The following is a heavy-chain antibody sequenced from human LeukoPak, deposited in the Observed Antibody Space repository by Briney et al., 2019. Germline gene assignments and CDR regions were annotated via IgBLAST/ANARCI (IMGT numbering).Heavy chain of an antibody. Sequence: GESLKISCKCSGYSFTSYWIGWVRQMPGKGLEWMGIIYPGDSDTRYSPSFQGQVTISADKSISTAYLQWSSLKASDTAMYYCARRAGIAARMGWFDPWGQGTLVTVSS. D-gene: IGHD6-6*01. J-gene: IGHJ5*02. CDR1: GYSFTSYW. V-gene: IGHV5-51*01. CDR2: IYPGDSDT. CDR3: ARRAGIAARMGWFDP.